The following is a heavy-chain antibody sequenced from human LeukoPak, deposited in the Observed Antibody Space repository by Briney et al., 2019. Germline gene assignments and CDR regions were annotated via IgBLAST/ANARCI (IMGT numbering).Heavy chain of an antibody. J-gene: IGHJ3*02. Sequence: SETLSLTCTVSGGSTSSYYWTWIRQPPGEGLEWVGYIYNSRSTNYNPSLNSRVTISADASKNQFSLKLNSVTAADTAVYYCARRNVLTEGEAFDIWGQGTMVTVSS. CDR2: IYNSRST. CDR1: GGSTSSYY. V-gene: IGHV4-59*08. CDR3: ARRNVLTEGEAFDI. D-gene: IGHD3-9*01.